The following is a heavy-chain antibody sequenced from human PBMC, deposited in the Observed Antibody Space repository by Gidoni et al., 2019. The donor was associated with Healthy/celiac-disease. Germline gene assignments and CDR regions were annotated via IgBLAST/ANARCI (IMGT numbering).Heavy chain of an antibody. CDR3: ASPSRISAYYYYYGRDV. D-gene: IGHD3-3*02. V-gene: IGHV1-2*02. CDR1: GYTFTASY. J-gene: IGHJ6*02. Sequence: QVQLVQSGAAVKKPGASVKVPCKASGYTFTASYMHWVRQAPGQGLEWMGWINANSGGTNYAQKVQGRVTMTRDTSISTAYMELSRLRSDDTAVYYCASPSRISAYYYYYGRDVWGQGTTVTVSS. CDR2: INANSGGT.